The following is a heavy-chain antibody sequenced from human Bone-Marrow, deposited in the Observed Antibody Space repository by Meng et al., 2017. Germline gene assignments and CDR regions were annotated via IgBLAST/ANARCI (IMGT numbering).Heavy chain of an antibody. D-gene: IGHD5-12*01. CDR3: ASWLRVDPDY. V-gene: IGHV3-23*01. CDR2: ISGSGGST. J-gene: IGHJ4*02. CDR1: GFTFSSYA. Sequence: GRSLRLSCAASGFTFSSYAMSWVRQAPGKGLEWVSAISGSGGSTYYADSVKGRFTISRDNSKNTLYLQMNSLRAEDTAVYYCASWLRVDPDYWGQGTLVTVSS.